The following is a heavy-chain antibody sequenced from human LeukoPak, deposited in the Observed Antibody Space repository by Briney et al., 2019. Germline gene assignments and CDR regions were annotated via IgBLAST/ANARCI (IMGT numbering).Heavy chain of an antibody. Sequence: PGGSLRLSCAASGFTFSAYYMSWIRQAPGKGLEWVSYISSSSGYTNYADSVKGRFTISRDNAKNSLYLQMNSLRAEDTAVYYCASHSISGSYYNFDYWGQGTLVTVSS. J-gene: IGHJ4*02. CDR3: ASHSISGSYYNFDY. V-gene: IGHV3-11*03. D-gene: IGHD3-10*01. CDR2: ISSSSGYT. CDR1: GFTFSAYY.